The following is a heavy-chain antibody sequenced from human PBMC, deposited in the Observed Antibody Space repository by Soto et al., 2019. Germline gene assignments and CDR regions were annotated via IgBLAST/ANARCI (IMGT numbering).Heavy chain of an antibody. CDR3: ARDGTIQMANFDF. J-gene: IGHJ4*02. D-gene: IGHD1-1*01. V-gene: IGHV1-69*01. CDR1: GGPFSSYG. Sequence: QVLLMQSGAEVKKPGSSVKVSCTSSGGPFSSYGISWVRQVPGQGLEWLGGIIPLIGTPRYARKFQDRLTISADESTTTAYMELSSLSSADAAMYFCARDGTIQMANFDFWGQGTLVTVSS. CDR2: IIPLIGTP.